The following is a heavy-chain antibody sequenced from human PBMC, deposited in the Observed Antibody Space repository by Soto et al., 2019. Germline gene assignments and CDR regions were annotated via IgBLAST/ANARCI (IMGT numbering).Heavy chain of an antibody. CDR2: ISYDGRNE. D-gene: IGHD1-26*01. J-gene: IGHJ4*02. V-gene: IGHV3-33*05. Sequence: GGSLRLSCAASGFTFSHYGMHWVRQAPGKGLEWVAIISYDGRNEYYADSVKGRFTISRDNTKDSLYLQMNSLRAEDTAIYYCARGSAFIGLDYWGQGTPVTVSS. CDR1: GFTFSHYG. CDR3: ARGSAFIGLDY.